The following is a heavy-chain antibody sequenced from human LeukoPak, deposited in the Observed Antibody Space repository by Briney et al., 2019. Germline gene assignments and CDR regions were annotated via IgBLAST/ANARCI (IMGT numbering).Heavy chain of an antibody. CDR2: IYRSGGT. D-gene: IGHD5-18*01. CDR3: ARGFEGYSYGLYVLDF. V-gene: IGHV4-4*07. J-gene: IGHJ6*01. Sequence: SETPSLTCTVSGGSIGSYYWSWIRQPAGKGLEWIGRIYRSGGTNYNPSLTSRVTMSVDTSKNQFSLKLRSVTAADTAVYYCARGFEGYSYGLYVLDFWGQGPWSPSPQ. CDR1: GGSIGSYY.